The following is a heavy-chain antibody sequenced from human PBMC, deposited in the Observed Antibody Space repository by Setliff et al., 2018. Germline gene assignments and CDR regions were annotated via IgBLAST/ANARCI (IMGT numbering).Heavy chain of an antibody. D-gene: IGHD1-26*01. CDR3: AADLGIVGATMPFDY. CDR1: GFTFTSSA. CDR2: IVVGSGNT. Sequence: SVKVSCKASGFTFTSSAVQWVRQARGQRLEWIGWIVVGSGNTNYAQKFRERVTITRDMSTSTAYMELSSLRSEDTAVYYCAADLGIVGATMPFDYWGQGTLVTVSS. J-gene: IGHJ4*02. V-gene: IGHV1-58*01.